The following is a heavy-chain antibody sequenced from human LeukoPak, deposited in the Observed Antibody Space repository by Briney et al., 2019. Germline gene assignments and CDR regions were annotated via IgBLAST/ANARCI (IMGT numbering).Heavy chain of an antibody. D-gene: IGHD4-23*01. V-gene: IGHV1-18*01. J-gene: IGHJ4*02. CDR1: GYTFTSYG. Sequence: ASVKVSCKASGYTFTSYGISWARQAPGQGLEWMGWISAYNDNTNYGQKFQGRVTMTTDTSTSTAYMEVRSLRSDDTAVYYCARQGYSGHSQGAADYWGQGTLVTVSS. CDR3: ARQGYSGHSQGAADY. CDR2: ISAYNDNT.